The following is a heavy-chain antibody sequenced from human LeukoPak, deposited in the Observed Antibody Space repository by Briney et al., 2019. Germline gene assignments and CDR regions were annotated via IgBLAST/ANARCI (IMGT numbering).Heavy chain of an antibody. D-gene: IGHD5-18*01. CDR2: ISSNGGST. Sequence: GGSLRLSCSASGFTFSSYAMHWVRQAPGKGLEYVSAISSNGGSTYYADSVKGRFTISRDNSKNALYLQMSSLRAEDTAVYYCVKENTAMVFVYWGQGTLVTVSS. J-gene: IGHJ4*02. CDR3: VKENTAMVFVY. CDR1: GFTFSSYA. V-gene: IGHV3-64D*06.